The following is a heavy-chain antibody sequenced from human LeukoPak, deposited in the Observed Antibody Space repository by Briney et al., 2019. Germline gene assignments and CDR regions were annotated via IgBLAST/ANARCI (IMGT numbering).Heavy chain of an antibody. V-gene: IGHV1-2*04. CDR3: ARSGHCSGTSCYAEGLDY. J-gene: IGHJ4*02. D-gene: IGHD2-2*01. CDR2: MNPNSGGT. Sequence: ASVKVSCKASGYTFTGYYMHWVRQAPGQGLEWMGWMNPNSGGTNYAQKFQGWVAMTRDTSISTAYMELSRLRSDDTAVYYCARSGHCSGTSCYAEGLDYWGQGTLVTVSS. CDR1: GYTFTGYY.